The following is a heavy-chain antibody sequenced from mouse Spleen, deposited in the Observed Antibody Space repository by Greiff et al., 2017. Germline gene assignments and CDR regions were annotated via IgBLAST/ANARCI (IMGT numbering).Heavy chain of an antibody. CDR2: ISSGGSYT. CDR1: GFTFSSYA. V-gene: IGHV5-9-3*01. CDR3: ARQITTVVASTGFDY. Sequence: EVKLVESGGGLVKPGGSLKLSCAASGFTFSSYAMSWVRQTPEKRLEWVATISSGGSYTYYPVSVKGRFTISRDNAKNTLYLQMSSLRSEDTAMYYCARQITTVVASTGFDYWGQGTTLTVSS. J-gene: IGHJ2*01. D-gene: IGHD1-1*01.